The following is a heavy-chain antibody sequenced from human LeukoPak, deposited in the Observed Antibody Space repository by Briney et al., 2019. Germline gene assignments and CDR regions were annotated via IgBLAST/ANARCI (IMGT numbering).Heavy chain of an antibody. V-gene: IGHV3-23*01. D-gene: IGHD3-3*01. CDR1: GFTFSSYA. CDR2: ISGSGGST. J-gene: IGHJ4*02. Sequence: GGSLRLSCAASGFTFSSYAMSWVRQAPGKGLEWVSAISGSGGSTYYADSVKGRFTISRDNAKNSLYLQMNSLRAEDTAVYYCARDTGQYYDFWSGYYTPYYFDYWGQGTLVTVSS. CDR3: ARDTGQYYDFWSGYYTPYYFDY.